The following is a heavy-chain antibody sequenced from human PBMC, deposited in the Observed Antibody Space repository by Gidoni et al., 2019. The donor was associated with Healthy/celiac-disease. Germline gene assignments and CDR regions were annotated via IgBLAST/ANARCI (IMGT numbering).Heavy chain of an antibody. CDR1: GFPFCSYA. D-gene: IGHD2-2*01. CDR2: ISGSGGST. Sequence: EVQLLESGGGLVQPGGSLRLSCAAPGFPFCSYAMSWVRQAPGKGLEWVSAISGSGGSTYYADSVKGRFTISRDNSKNTLYLQMNSLRAEDTAVYYCASHRHCSSTSCYRFDYWGQGTLVTVSS. V-gene: IGHV3-23*01. CDR3: ASHRHCSSTSCYRFDY. J-gene: IGHJ4*02.